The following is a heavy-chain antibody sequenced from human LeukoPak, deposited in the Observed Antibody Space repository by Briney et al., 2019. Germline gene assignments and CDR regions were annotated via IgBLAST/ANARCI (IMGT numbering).Heavy chain of an antibody. CDR1: GGSISSYY. J-gene: IGHJ6*02. CDR3: ARSPVAGTAYYYYYGMDV. D-gene: IGHD6-19*01. V-gene: IGHV4-4*07. CDR2: IYTSGST. Sequence: PSETLSLTCTVSGGSISSYYGSWIRQPAGKGLEWIGRIYTSGSTNYNPSLKSRVTMSVDTSKNQFSLKLSSVTAADTAVYYCARSPVAGTAYYYYYGMDVWGQGTTVTVSS.